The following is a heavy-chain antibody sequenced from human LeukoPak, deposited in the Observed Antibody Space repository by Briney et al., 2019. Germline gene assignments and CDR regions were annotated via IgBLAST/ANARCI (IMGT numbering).Heavy chain of an antibody. CDR1: GFTFSGYA. V-gene: IGHV3-30*01. CDR3: ARDGMVRGVIIRYYYYYYYMDV. D-gene: IGHD3-10*01. Sequence: GRSLRLSCAASGFTFSGYAMHWVRQAPGKGLEWVAVISYDGSNKYYADSVRGRFTISRDNSKNKLYMQMNSLRAEDTAVYYCARDGMVRGVIIRYYYYYYYMDVWGKGTTVTVSS. CDR2: ISYDGSNK. J-gene: IGHJ6*03.